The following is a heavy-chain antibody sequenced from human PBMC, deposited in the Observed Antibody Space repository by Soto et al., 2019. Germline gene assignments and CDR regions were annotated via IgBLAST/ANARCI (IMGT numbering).Heavy chain of an antibody. CDR2: MYYGGST. V-gene: IGHV4-31*03. CDR1: GGSINSGDYY. J-gene: IGHJ4*02. Sequence: SETLSLTCTVSGGSINSGDYYWSWIRQHPGKGLEWIGYMYYGGSTYYNPSLKSRLTISVDTSKNQFYLKLSSVTAADTAVYYCARVTFDSSTYSGYWGQGTLVTVSS. D-gene: IGHD3-22*01. CDR3: ARVTFDSSTYSGY.